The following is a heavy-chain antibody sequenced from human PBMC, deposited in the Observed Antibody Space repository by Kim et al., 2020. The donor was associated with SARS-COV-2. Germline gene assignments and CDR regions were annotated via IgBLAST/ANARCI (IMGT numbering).Heavy chain of an antibody. V-gene: IGHV3-49*04. J-gene: IGHJ6*02. CDR1: GFTFGDYA. CDR2: IRSKAYGGTT. Sequence: GGSLRLSCTASGFTFGDYAMSWVRQAPGKGLEWVGFIRSKAYGGTTEYAASVKGRFTISRDDSKSIAYLQMNSLKTEDTAVYYCTRSTRRLGDYYYYVMDVWGQGTTVTVSS. CDR3: TRSTRRLGDYYYYVMDV. D-gene: IGHD5-12*01.